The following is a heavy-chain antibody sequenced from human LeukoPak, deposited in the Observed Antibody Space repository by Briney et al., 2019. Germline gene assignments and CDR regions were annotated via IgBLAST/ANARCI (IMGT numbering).Heavy chain of an antibody. CDR3: ARHSSSWYSWGFDY. V-gene: IGHV4-59*01. J-gene: IGHJ4*02. Sequence: PSETLSLTCTVSGGSISSYYWSWIRQPPGKGLEWIGYIYYSGSTNCNPSLKSRVTISVDTSKNQFSLKLSSVTAADTAVYYCARHSSSWYSWGFDYWGQGTLVTVSS. CDR1: GGSISSYY. CDR2: IYYSGST. D-gene: IGHD6-13*01.